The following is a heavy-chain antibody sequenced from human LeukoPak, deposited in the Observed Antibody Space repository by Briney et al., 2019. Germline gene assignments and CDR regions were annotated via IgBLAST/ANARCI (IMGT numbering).Heavy chain of an antibody. CDR2: MSYDGSEK. CDR1: GFIFSSYG. CDR3: AKDATWIRHFDY. V-gene: IGHV3-30*18. J-gene: IGHJ4*02. Sequence: GRSLRLSCAASGFIFSSYGMHWVRQAPGKGLEWVAVMSYDGSEKYYADSVKGRFTISRDNSKNTLYLQLNSLRAEDTAVYYCAKDATWIRHFDYWGQGTLVIVSS. D-gene: IGHD5-18*01.